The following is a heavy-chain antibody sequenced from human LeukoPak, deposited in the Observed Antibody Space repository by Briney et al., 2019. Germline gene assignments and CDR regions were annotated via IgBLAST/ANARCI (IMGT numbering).Heavy chain of an antibody. V-gene: IGHV4-59*08. D-gene: IGHD1-26*01. CDR1: GGSISSYY. CDR2: IYYSGST. Sequence: SETLSLTCTVSGGSISSYYWSWIRQPPGKGLEWIGYIYYSGSTYYNPSLKSRVTMSVDTSKNQFSLKLSSVTAADTAVYYCARGVGSLDYWGQGTLVTVSS. CDR3: ARGVGSLDY. J-gene: IGHJ4*02.